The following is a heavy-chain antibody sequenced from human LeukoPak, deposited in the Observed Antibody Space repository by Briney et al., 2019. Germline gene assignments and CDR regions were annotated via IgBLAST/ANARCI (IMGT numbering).Heavy chain of an antibody. CDR1: GGSINSYY. CDR2: IYDSGST. J-gene: IGHJ3*02. Sequence: SETLSLTFTVSGGSINSYYWSWIRQPPGKGLEWIGYIYDSGSTNQNPSLKSRVTISVDTSKNQFSLRLSSVTAADTAVYFCARHRRATVTTFFLLMAFYMWGQGTMVTVSS. V-gene: IGHV4-59*08. D-gene: IGHD4-17*01. CDR3: ARHRRATVTTFFLLMAFYM.